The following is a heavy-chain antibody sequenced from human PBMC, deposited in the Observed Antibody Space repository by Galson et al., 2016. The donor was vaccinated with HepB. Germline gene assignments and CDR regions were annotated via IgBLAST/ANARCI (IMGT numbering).Heavy chain of an antibody. D-gene: IGHD2-2*01. CDR2: IYSGGST. V-gene: IGHV3-53*01. Sequence: SLRLSCAASGFTFTDYSLSWVRQAPGKGLEWVSLIYSGGSTYYADSVKGRFTISRDSSKNTLYLHMNSLRAEDTAVYYCARDRHCITTSCQGLWGPGTLVTVSS. CDR3: ARDRHCITTSCQGL. CDR1: GFTFTDYS. J-gene: IGHJ4*02.